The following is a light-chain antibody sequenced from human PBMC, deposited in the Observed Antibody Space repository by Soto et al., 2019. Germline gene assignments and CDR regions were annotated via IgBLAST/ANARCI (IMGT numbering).Light chain of an antibody. CDR2: AAS. V-gene: IGKV1-39*01. Sequence: IPMTQSPSSLSASVGDRVTITCRASQSMSTYLNWYQQRPGKAPKLLIYAASSLQSGVPSRFSGSGSGTDFTLTISSLQPEDFATYYCQQSHSTPRTFGQGTRLEIK. CDR1: QSMSTY. J-gene: IGKJ5*01. CDR3: QQSHSTPRT.